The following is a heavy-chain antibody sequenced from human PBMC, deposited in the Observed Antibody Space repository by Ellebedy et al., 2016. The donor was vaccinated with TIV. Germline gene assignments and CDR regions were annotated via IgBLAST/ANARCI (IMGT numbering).Heavy chain of an antibody. CDR2: IYTSGST. Sequence: SETLSLTXTVSGGSISSSSYYWSWIRQPAGKGLEWIGRIYTSGSTNYNPSLKSRVTMSVDTSKNQFSLKLSSVTAADTAVYYCARMYYYGSGRITGDAFDIWGQGTMVTVSS. CDR1: GGSISSSSYY. J-gene: IGHJ3*02. D-gene: IGHD3-10*01. CDR3: ARMYYYGSGRITGDAFDI. V-gene: IGHV4-61*02.